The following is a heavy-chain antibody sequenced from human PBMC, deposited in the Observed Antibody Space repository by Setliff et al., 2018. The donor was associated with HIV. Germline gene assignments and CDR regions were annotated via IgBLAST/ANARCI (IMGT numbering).Heavy chain of an antibody. CDR2: IAPSSGGI. D-gene: IGHD1-1*01. CDR3: AREFPGGTKGFDY. CDR1: GYTFTSYI. V-gene: IGHV1-46*01. J-gene: IGHJ4*02. Sequence: VSCKASGYTFTSYILHWVRQAARQGLEWVGRIAPSSGGIHYAQKFQDRVTMTRDTSTSTVYMDLSRLRSEDTAVYYCAREFPGGTKGFDYWGQGTLVTVSS.